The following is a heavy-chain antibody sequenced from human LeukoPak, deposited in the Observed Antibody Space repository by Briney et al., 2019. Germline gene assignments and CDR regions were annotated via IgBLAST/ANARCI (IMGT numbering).Heavy chain of an antibody. V-gene: IGHV3-53*01. D-gene: IGHD1-26*01. Sequence: GGSLRLSCAASGFTVSTNYMSWVRPAPGKGLEWGSVIYSGGSTHYADSVKGRFTISRDNSKNTLYLQMNNPRPEDTALYFCARDLRDSRGSYGSDYWGQGTLVTVSS. CDR2: IYSGGST. CDR3: ARDLRDSRGSYGSDY. CDR1: GFTVSTNY. J-gene: IGHJ4*02.